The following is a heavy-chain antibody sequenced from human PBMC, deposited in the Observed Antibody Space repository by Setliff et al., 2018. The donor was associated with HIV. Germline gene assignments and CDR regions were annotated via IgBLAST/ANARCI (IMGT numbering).Heavy chain of an antibody. CDR3: ARDPAPSSSASYFQH. CDR2: INPSSGST. J-gene: IGHJ1*01. CDR1: GYTFINFY. V-gene: IGHV1-46*01. Sequence: ASVKVSCKASGYTFINFYMHWVRQAPGQGLEWMGIINPSSGSTTYAQKFQGRVTMTRDTSTSTVYMELSSLRSEDTAVYYCARDPAPSSSASYFQHWGQGTPVTVSS. D-gene: IGHD6-6*01.